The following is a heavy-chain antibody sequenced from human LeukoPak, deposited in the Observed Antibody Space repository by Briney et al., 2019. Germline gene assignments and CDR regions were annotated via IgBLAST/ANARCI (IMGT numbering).Heavy chain of an antibody. D-gene: IGHD2-21*02. Sequence: PGGSLRLSCAASGFTFSSYGMSWVRQAPGKGLEWVSAISGGGGSTYYADSVKGRFTFSRDNSKNTVYLQMNSLRAEDTAVYYCAKGRELYSVLVTAFDCWGQGTLVTVSS. J-gene: IGHJ4*02. CDR2: ISGGGGST. V-gene: IGHV3-23*01. CDR3: AKGRELYSVLVTAFDC. CDR1: GFTFSSYG.